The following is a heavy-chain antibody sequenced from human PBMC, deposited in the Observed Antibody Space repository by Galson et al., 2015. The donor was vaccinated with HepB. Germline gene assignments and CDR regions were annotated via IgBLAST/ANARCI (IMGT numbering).Heavy chain of an antibody. V-gene: IGHV3-21*06. CDR1: GFALNSYS. CDR3: VRGLYEFWGGYRPDTFDL. Sequence: SLRLSCATSGFALNSYSVNWIRQAPGKGLEWVASISSSSSYIHYVDSVKGRFTISRDNAKNSMDLLMNGLREDDTAVYFCVRGLYEFWGGYRPDTFDLWGQGTMVTVSS. CDR2: ISSSSSYI. D-gene: IGHD3/OR15-3a*01. J-gene: IGHJ3*01.